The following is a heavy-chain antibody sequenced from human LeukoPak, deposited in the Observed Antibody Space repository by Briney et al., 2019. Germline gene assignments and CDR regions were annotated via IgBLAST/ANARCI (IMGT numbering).Heavy chain of an antibody. Sequence: PSETLSLTCTVSGGSISSSSYYWSWIRQPPGKGLEWIGKINHSGSTNYNPSLKSRVTISVDTSKNQFSLKLSSVTAADTAVYYCAREVVSSIAARYFDYWGQGTLVTVSS. CDR1: GGSISSSSYY. CDR2: INHSGST. D-gene: IGHD6-6*01. J-gene: IGHJ4*02. V-gene: IGHV4-39*07. CDR3: AREVVSSIAARYFDY.